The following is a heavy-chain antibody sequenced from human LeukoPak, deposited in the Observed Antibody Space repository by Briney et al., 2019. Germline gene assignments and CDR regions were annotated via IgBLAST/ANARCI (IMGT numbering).Heavy chain of an antibody. Sequence: ASVKVSCKASGYTFTNYGISWVRQAPGQGLEWMGWISAYNGYTDYAQKLQFRVTMTTDTSTSTAYMELRSLRSDDTAVYYCARDKAVTTEVTQHFQHWGQGTLATVSS. CDR3: ARDKAVTTEVTQHFQH. CDR1: GYTFTNYG. J-gene: IGHJ1*01. V-gene: IGHV1-18*01. CDR2: ISAYNGYT. D-gene: IGHD4-23*01.